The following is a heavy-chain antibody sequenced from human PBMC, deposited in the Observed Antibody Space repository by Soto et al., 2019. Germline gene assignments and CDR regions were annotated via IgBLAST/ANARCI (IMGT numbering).Heavy chain of an antibody. CDR3: AKADSSERDVYYF. CDR1: GYTFTGYY. D-gene: IGHD5-18*01. J-gene: IGHJ3*01. V-gene: IGHV1-2*04. Sequence: GASVKVSCKASGYTFTGYYMHWVRQAPGQGLEWMGWINPNSGGTNYAQKFQGWVTMTRDTSISTAYMELSRLRSDDTAVYYCAKADSSERDVYYFSSQGTMDIVSS. CDR2: INPNSGGT.